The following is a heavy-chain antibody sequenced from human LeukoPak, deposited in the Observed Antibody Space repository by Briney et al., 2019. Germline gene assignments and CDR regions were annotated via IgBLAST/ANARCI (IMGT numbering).Heavy chain of an antibody. J-gene: IGHJ4*02. CDR3: ASFDSSGWHHFDY. V-gene: IGHV3-21*01. Sequence: AGGSLRLSCAASGFTFSSYSMSWVRQAPGKGLEWVSSISSRSGYIYYGDSVKGRFTISRDNAKNSLYLQMNTLRAEDTAVYYCASFDSSGWHHFDYWGQGTLVTVSA. CDR1: GFTFSSYS. D-gene: IGHD6-19*01. CDR2: ISSRSGYI.